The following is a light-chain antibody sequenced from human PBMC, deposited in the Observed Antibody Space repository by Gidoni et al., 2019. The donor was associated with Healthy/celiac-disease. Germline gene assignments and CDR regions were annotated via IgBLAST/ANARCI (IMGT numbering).Light chain of an antibody. Sequence: DIQMTPSPSSLSASVGDRVIITCRASQSISSYLNWYQQKPGKAPKLLIYAASSLQSWVPSRFSGSGSGTDFTLTINSLQPEDFATYYCQPSYSTPSTFGQGTKLEIQ. CDR1: QSISSY. CDR2: AAS. J-gene: IGKJ2*01. CDR3: QPSYSTPST. V-gene: IGKV1-39*01.